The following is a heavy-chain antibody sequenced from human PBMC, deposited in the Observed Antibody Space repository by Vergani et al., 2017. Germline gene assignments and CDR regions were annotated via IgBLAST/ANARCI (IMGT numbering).Heavy chain of an antibody. CDR1: GFTFDDYA. D-gene: IGHD1-26*01. J-gene: IGHJ4*02. V-gene: IGHV3-9*01. Sequence: EVQLVESGGGLVQPGRSLRLSCAASGFTFDDYAMHWVRQAPGKGLEWVSGISWNSGSIGYADSVKGRFTISRDNAKNSLYLQMNSLRAEDTALYYCAKVPGVGATDIPTLFDYWGQGTLVTVS. CDR3: AKVPGVGATDIPTLFDY. CDR2: ISWNSGSI.